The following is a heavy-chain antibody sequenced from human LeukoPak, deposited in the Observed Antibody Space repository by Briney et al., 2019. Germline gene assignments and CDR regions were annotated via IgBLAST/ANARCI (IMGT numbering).Heavy chain of an antibody. CDR2: IYHSGST. D-gene: IGHD2-15*01. V-gene: IGHV4-59*08. CDR3: ARQGYCSGGSCYSNYYYGMDV. J-gene: IGHJ6*02. Sequence: PSETLTLTCTVPGASISSYYWSWIRQPPGKGLDWMGYIYHSGSTKYNPSLKSRVTISVDTSKNQFSLKLSSVPAADTAVYYCARQGYCSGGSCYSNYYYGMDVWGQGTTVSVSS. CDR1: GASISSYY.